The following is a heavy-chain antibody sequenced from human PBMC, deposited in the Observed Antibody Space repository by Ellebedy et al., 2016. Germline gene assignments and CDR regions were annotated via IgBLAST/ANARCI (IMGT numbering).Heavy chain of an antibody. CDR1: GVSTTTYY. Sequence: SETLSLXXIFSGVSTTTYYWNWVRQSAGKGPEWIGRVYASGKTNYNPSLNSRVTMSIDTSKNQFSLTMTSVTAADTAVYFCVRDGLWFGEFSWFDPWGQGIPVIVSS. V-gene: IGHV4-4*07. D-gene: IGHD3-10*01. CDR2: VYASGKT. CDR3: VRDGLWFGEFSWFDP. J-gene: IGHJ5*02.